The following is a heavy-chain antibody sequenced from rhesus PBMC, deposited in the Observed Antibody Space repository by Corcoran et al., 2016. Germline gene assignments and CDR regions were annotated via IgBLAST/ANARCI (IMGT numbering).Heavy chain of an antibody. J-gene: IGHJ4*01. V-gene: IGHV4-122*02. Sequence: QLQESGPGLVKPSETLSLTCAVSGYSISSGYGWTWIRQPPGKGLEWIGYISYSGSTNYNPSLKSRVTISGDTSKNQFSLNLSSVTAADTAVYYCARGGSGTYFTDYWGQGVLVTVSS. CDR3: ARGGSGTYFTDY. CDR1: GYSISSGYG. D-gene: IGHD2-21*01. CDR2: ISYSGST.